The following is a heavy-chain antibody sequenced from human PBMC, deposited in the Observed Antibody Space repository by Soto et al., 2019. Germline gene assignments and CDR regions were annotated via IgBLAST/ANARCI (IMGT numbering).Heavy chain of an antibody. CDR2: INGYTGNT. D-gene: IGHD6-6*01. CDR3: ARDDIATRPQYYYGMDV. J-gene: IGHJ6*02. Sequence: QVQLVQSGAEVKQPGASVKVSCEASGYTFTTYGISWVRQASGQGLEWMGWINGYTGNTKYAQRFQGRVTMTRDTSTSTAYMDVRSLRSDDTAVYYCARDDIATRPQYYYGMDVWGQGITVTVSS. CDR1: GYTFTTYG. V-gene: IGHV1-18*04.